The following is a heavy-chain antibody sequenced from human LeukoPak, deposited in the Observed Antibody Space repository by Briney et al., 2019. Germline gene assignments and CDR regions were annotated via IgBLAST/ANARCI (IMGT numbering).Heavy chain of an antibody. Sequence: GGSLRLSCAASGFTFNNYWMHWVRQAPGKGLVWVSRINSDGSSTSYADSVKGRFTISRDNAKNTLYLQMNSLRTEDTAVYYCASHLTGTTSLDYWGRGTLVTVSS. V-gene: IGHV3-74*01. CDR2: INSDGSST. CDR3: ASHLTGTTSLDY. J-gene: IGHJ4*02. CDR1: GFTFNNYW. D-gene: IGHD1-20*01.